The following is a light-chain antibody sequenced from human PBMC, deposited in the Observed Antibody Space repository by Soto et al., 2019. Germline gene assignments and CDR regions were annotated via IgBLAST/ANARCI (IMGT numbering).Light chain of an antibody. V-gene: IGLV2-14*03. CDR3: SSFTSSSTL. CDR1: SSGVGSYNY. Sequence: QSALTQPASVSGSPGQSITISCTGTSSGVGSYNYVSWYQQHPGKAPKLMIYDVSNRPSGVSRRFSGSKSGSTASLTISGLQAEDEADYYCSSFTSSSTLFGTGTKLTVL. J-gene: IGLJ1*01. CDR2: DVS.